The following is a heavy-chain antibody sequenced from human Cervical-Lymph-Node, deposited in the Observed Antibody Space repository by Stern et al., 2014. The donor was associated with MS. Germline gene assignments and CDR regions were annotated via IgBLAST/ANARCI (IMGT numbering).Heavy chain of an antibody. J-gene: IGHJ4*02. CDR2: IWYDRSKT. Sequence: VQLLESGGGVVQPGRSLRLSCAASGFSFSRYAMHWVRQAPGKGLEWVALIWYDRSKTYYADSVTGRFTISRDNFKTTLYLQMNSLRAEDTAVYYCASAYSSSHYYFDYWGQGTLVTVSS. CDR1: GFSFSRYA. V-gene: IGHV3-33*01. CDR3: ASAYSSSHYYFDY. D-gene: IGHD6-13*01.